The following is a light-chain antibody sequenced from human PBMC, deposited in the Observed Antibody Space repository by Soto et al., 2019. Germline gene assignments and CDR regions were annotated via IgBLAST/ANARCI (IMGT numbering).Light chain of an antibody. CDR2: DAS. CDR3: QEYNSWRGEWT. V-gene: IGKV1-5*01. Sequence: DIQMTQSPSTLSASVGDRVTITCRASQSINIWLAWYQQKAGKAPKLLIYDASTLESGVPSRFSGSGSRTEFTLTISSLQHDDFATYCQEYNSWRGEWTFGQGTKVEIK. J-gene: IGKJ1*01. CDR1: QSINIW.